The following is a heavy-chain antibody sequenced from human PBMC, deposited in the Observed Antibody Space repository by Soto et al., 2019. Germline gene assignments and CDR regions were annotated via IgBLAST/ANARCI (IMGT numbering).Heavy chain of an antibody. CDR2: ISYDGSNK. V-gene: IGHV3-30*18. CDR1: GFTFSSYG. J-gene: IGHJ3*02. Sequence: GGSLRLSCAASGFTFSSYGMHWVRQAPGKGLEWVAVISYDGSNKYYADSVKGRFTISRDNSKNTLYLQMNSLRAEDTAVYYCAKDGGLVHDAFDIWGQGTMVTVSS. CDR3: AKDGGLVHDAFDI. D-gene: IGHD6-19*01.